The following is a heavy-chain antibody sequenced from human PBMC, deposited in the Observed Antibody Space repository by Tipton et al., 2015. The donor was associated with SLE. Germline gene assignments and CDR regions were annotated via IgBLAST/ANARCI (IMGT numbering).Heavy chain of an antibody. CDR3: ARGGVGATSH. CDR2: INHSGST. Sequence: TLSLTCAVYGGSFSGYYWSWIRQPPGKGLEWIGEINHSGSTNYNQSPKSRVTISVDTSKNQFSLKLSSVTAADTAVYYCARGGVGATSHWGQGTLVTVSS. V-gene: IGHV4-34*01. CDR1: GGSFSGYY. D-gene: IGHD1-26*01. J-gene: IGHJ4*02.